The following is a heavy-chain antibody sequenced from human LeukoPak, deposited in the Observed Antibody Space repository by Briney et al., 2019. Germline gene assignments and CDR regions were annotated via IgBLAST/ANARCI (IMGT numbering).Heavy chain of an antibody. CDR1: GFTFSSYA. J-gene: IGHJ4*02. Sequence: GGSLRLSRAAYGFTFSSYAMHWVRQAPGKGLEWVAVISYDGSNKYYADSVKGRFTISRENAKNSLYLQMNILKAGDTAVYYCARGGPGYYLEYWGQGTLVTVSP. V-gene: IGHV3-30*14. CDR2: ISYDGSNK. CDR3: ARGGPGYYLEY.